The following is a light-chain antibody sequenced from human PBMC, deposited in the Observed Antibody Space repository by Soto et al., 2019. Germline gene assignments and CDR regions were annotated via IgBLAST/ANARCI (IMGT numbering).Light chain of an antibody. J-gene: IGLJ2*01. CDR1: SSDIGGYNF. Sequence: QSALTQPASVSGSPGQSIAISCTGTSSDIGGYNFVSWYQQHPGKAPKLLIYDVTNRHSGLSDRFSGSKSGNTATLTIFGLQPEDEADYYCSSYTSTSTLLFGGGTKVTVL. CDR2: DVT. V-gene: IGLV2-14*03. CDR3: SSYTSTSTLL.